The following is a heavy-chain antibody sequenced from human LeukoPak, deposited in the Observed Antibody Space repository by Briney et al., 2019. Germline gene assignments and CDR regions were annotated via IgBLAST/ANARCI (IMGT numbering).Heavy chain of an antibody. J-gene: IGHJ4*02. V-gene: IGHV3-21*01. D-gene: IGHD3-22*01. CDR3: ARDSGYDSSGGPRSF. Sequence: SGGSLRLSCAASGFTFSSYSMNWVRQAPGKGLEWVSSISSSSSYIYYADSVKGRFTISRDNAKNSLYLQMNSLRAEDTAVYYCARDSGYDSSGGPRSFWGQGTLVTVSS. CDR2: ISSSSSYI. CDR1: GFTFSSYS.